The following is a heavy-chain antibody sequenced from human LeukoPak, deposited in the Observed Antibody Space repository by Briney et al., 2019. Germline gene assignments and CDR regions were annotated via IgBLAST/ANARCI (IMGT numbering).Heavy chain of an antibody. D-gene: IGHD3-3*01. V-gene: IGHV4-39*01. J-gene: IGHJ4*02. CDR2: IYYSGST. CDR1: LGSISGYSYY. Sequence: SETLSLICTVSLGSISGYSYYSGWIRQPPGKGLEWIGSIYYSGSTYYNPSLKSRVTISVDTSKNQFSLKLNSVTAADTAVYYCATRSLEWLLDYWGQGTLVTVSS. CDR3: ATRSLEWLLDY.